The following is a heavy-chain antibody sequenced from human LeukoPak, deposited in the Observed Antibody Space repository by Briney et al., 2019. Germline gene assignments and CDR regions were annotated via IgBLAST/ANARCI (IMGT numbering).Heavy chain of an antibody. CDR2: IGARGDNT. J-gene: IGHJ4*02. Sequence: PGGSLRLSCAASGFTFTNYAMSWVRQAPGKGLEWVSAIGARGDNTYYADSVKGRFSISRDNSQNTQYLQMNSLRAEDTAIYYCAKAYHYGAGSSFDYWGQGILVTVSS. CDR1: GFTFTNYA. V-gene: IGHV3-23*01. CDR3: AKAYHYGAGSSFDY. D-gene: IGHD3-10*01.